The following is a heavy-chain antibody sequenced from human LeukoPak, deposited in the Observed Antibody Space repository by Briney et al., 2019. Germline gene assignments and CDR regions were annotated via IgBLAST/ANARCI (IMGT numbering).Heavy chain of an antibody. D-gene: IGHD4-17*01. J-gene: IGHJ4*02. CDR1: GGSISSYY. CDR3: ARRYGDYPMGFDY. Sequence: SETLSLTCTVSGGSISSYYWSWIRQPPGKGLEWIGYIYYSGSTNYNPSLKSRVTISVDTSKNQFSLKLSSVTATDTAVYYCARRYGDYPMGFDYWGQGTLVTVSS. V-gene: IGHV4-59*08. CDR2: IYYSGST.